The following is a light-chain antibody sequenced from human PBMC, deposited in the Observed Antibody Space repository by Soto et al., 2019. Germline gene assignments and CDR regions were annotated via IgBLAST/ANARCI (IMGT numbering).Light chain of an antibody. CDR2: EVS. CDR3: TSYAGSNNFPYV. V-gene: IGLV2-8*01. CDR1: RRDVGGYDY. J-gene: IGLJ1*01. Sequence: QSVLTQPPSASGSPGQSVTISCTGTRRDVGGYDYVSWYQQHPGEAPKLMIYEVSKRPSGVPDRFSGSKSGNTASLAVSGLQAEDEADYYCTSYAGSNNFPYVFGTGTKVTVL.